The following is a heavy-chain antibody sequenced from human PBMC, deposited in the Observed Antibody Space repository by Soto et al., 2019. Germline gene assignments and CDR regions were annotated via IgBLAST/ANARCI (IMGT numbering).Heavy chain of an antibody. V-gene: IGHV4-30-2*01. CDR3: ARVGLGRYDTTGANWLDP. J-gene: IGHJ5*02. Sequence: PSETLSLTCTVSGDSISSGGYSWNWLRQPPGKGLEWIGYIYHGGSTYYNPSLESRVTISVDTSKNQFSLRLTSVTDADTAIYYCARVGLGRYDTTGANWLDPCGHGTKVTVSS. CDR1: GDSISSGGYS. CDR2: IYHGGST. D-gene: IGHD2-8*01.